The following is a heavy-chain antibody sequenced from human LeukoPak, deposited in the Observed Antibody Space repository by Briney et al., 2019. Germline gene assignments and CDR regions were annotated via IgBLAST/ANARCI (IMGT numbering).Heavy chain of an antibody. D-gene: IGHD3-22*01. V-gene: IGHV1-24*01. CDR1: GYTLTELS. CDR2: FDPEDGET. J-gene: IGHJ4*02. CDR3: ATNYYDSSNYLL. Sequence: ASVKVSCKVSGYTLTELSMHWVRQAPGKGLEWMGGFDPEDGETIYAQKFQGRVTMTEDTSTDTAYMELSSLRSEDTAVYYCATNYYDSSNYLLWGQGTLVTVSS.